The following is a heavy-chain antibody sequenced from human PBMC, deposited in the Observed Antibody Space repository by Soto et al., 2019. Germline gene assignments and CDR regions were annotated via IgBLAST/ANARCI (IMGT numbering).Heavy chain of an antibody. CDR1: GGSISSSSYY. D-gene: IGHD3-22*01. V-gene: IGHV4-39*01. CDR3: ALGYYYDSSGLGFDP. J-gene: IGHJ5*02. Sequence: TSETLSLTCTVSGGSISSSSYYWGWIRQPPGKGLEWIGSIYYSGSTYYNPSLKSRVTISVDTSKNQFSLKLSSVTAADTAVYYCALGYYYDSSGLGFDPWGQGTLVTVSS. CDR2: IYYSGST.